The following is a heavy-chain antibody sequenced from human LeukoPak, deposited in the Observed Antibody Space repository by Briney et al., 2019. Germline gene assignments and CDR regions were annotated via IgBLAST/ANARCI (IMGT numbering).Heavy chain of an antibody. CDR2: ISGSGNGT. D-gene: IGHD1-26*01. V-gene: IGHV3-23*01. CDR3: ARMGTTLWAFDI. CDR1: GFTFSSSA. J-gene: IGHJ3*02. Sequence: GGSLRLSCAASGFTFSSSALSWVRHAPAKGLYWVSAISGSGNGTYYADSVKGRFTISRDNAKNSLSLQMNSLRAEDTAVYYCARMGTTLWAFDIWGQGTMVTVSS.